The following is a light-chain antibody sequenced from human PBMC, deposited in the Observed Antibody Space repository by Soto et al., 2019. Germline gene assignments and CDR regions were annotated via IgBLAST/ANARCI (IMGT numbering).Light chain of an antibody. CDR1: GSNIGAPYD. V-gene: IGLV1-40*01. CDR2: GST. CDR3: QSYDSSLSGYV. Sequence: QSVLTQPPSLSGAPGQRVTISCTGSGSNIGAPYDVHWYQHLPGTAPKLLIYGSTNRPSGVPGRFSGSKSGTSASLAITGLQAEDEADYYCQSYDSSLSGYVFGAGTEVTVL. J-gene: IGLJ1*01.